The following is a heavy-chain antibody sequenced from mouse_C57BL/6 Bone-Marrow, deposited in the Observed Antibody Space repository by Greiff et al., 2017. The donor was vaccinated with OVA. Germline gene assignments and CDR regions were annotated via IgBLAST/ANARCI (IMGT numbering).Heavy chain of an antibody. CDR3: ARGPLPLFDY. CDR2: ISDGGSYT. J-gene: IGHJ2*01. CDR1: GFTFSSYA. Sequence: EVKVVESGGGLVKPGGSLKLSCAASGFTFSSYAMSWVRQTPEKRLEWVATISDGGSYTYYPDNVKGRFTISRDNAKNNLYLQMSHLKSEDTAMYYCARGPLPLFDYWGQGTTLTVSS. V-gene: IGHV5-4*03. D-gene: IGHD2-10*01.